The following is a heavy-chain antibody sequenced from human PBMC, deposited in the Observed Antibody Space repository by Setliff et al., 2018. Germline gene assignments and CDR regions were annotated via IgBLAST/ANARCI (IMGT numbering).Heavy chain of an antibody. CDR2: IYTSGST. J-gene: IGHJ4*02. CDR1: GGSISSGSYY. Sequence: TSETLSLTCTVSGGSISSGSYYWSWIRQPAGKGLEWIGHIYTSGSTNYNPSLKSRVTISVDTSKNQFSLKLSSVTAADTAVYYCARGARLRYYDSSGYYDAANDYWGQGTLVTVSS. V-gene: IGHV4-61*09. D-gene: IGHD3-22*01. CDR3: ARGARLRYYDSSGYYDAANDY.